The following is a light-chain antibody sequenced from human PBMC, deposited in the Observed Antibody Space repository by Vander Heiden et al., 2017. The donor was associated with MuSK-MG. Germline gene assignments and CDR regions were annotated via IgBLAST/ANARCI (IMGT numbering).Light chain of an antibody. CDR1: SSDIGDSNY. Sequence: GPSSDIGDSNYVSWYQQHPGRAPKLMIFEVNKRPSGVPDRFSGSKSGNTASLAVSGLQADDEADYYCTSRAGANVVFGGGTKLTVL. CDR2: EVN. CDR3: TSRAGANVV. J-gene: IGLJ2*01. V-gene: IGLV2-8*01.